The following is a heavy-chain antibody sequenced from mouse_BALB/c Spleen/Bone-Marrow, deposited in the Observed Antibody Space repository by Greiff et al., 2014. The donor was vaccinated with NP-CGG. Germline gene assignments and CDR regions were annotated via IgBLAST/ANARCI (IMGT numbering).Heavy chain of an antibody. Sequence: VQLKESGPGLVKPSQSLSLTCTVTGYSITSDYAWNWIRQFPGNKLEWMGYISYSGSTSYNPSLKSRISITRDTSKNQFFLQLNSVTTGDTATYYCARGLRRFAYWGQGTLVTVSA. CDR3: ARGLRRFAY. V-gene: IGHV3-2*02. CDR1: GYSITSDYA. CDR2: ISYSGST. D-gene: IGHD2-4*01. J-gene: IGHJ3*01.